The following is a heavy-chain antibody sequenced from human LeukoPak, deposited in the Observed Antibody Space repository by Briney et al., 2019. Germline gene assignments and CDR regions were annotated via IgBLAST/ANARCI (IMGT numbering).Heavy chain of an antibody. J-gene: IGHJ6*03. CDR2: IYTSGST. Sequence: SETLSLTCTVSGGSISSGSYYWSWIRQPAGKGLEWIGRIYTSGSTNYNPSLKSRVTISVDTSKNQFSLKLSSVTAADTAVYYCARDYYGSGSYSHTAYYYYYMDVWGKGTTVTVSS. D-gene: IGHD3-10*01. CDR1: GGSISSGSYY. V-gene: IGHV4-61*02. CDR3: ARDYYGSGSYSHTAYYYYYMDV.